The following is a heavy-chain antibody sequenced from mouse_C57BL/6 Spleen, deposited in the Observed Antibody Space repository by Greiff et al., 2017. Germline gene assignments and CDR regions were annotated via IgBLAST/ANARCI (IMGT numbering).Heavy chain of an antibody. CDR3: ARGDYDGRAYAMDY. J-gene: IGHJ4*01. CDR2: INPNYGTT. V-gene: IGHV1-39*01. Sequence: LVESGPELVKPGASVKISCKASGYSFTDYNMNWVKQSNGKSLEWIGVINPNYGTTSYNQKFKGKATLTVDQSSSTAYMQLNSLTSEDSAVYYCARGDYDGRAYAMDYWGQGTSVTVSS. D-gene: IGHD2-4*01. CDR1: GYSFTDYN.